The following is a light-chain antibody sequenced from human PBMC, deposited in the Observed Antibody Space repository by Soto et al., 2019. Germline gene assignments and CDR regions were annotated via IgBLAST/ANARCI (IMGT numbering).Light chain of an antibody. V-gene: IGKV1-5*03. J-gene: IGKJ3*01. CDR3: QQYNSYS. CDR1: QSISSW. Sequence: DIQMTQSPSTLSASVGDRVTITCRASQSISSWLAWYQQKPGKAPKLLIYKASSIESGVPSRFSGSGSGTEFTLTISSLQPYDFATYYCQQYNSYSFGPGTKVEIK. CDR2: KAS.